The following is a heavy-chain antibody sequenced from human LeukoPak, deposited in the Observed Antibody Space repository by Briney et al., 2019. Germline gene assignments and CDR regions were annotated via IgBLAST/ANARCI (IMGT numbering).Heavy chain of an antibody. Sequence: SETLSLTCTVSGGCISSSNYYWGWIRQPPGKGLEWIGSIYYSGTTYYNPSLKSRVTISVDTSKNQFSLNLSSVTAADTAVYYCARQKYYDTSGYAIDYWGQGTLVTVSS. CDR3: ARQKYYDTSGYAIDY. D-gene: IGHD3-22*01. J-gene: IGHJ4*02. V-gene: IGHV4-39*01. CDR1: GGCISSSNYY. CDR2: IYYSGTT.